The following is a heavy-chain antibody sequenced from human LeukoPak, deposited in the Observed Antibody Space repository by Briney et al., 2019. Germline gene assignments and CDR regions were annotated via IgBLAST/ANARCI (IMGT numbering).Heavy chain of an antibody. J-gene: IGHJ1*01. Sequence: GGSLRLSCAASGFSFSDYGMNWVRQAPGRGLEWVSSIASSSTHIHYVDSVKGRFTVSRDNAKNSLYLQMNSLRAEETAFYHCVRWGVTACMQQWGQGTLVTVSS. CDR2: IASSSTHI. D-gene: IGHD3-10*01. CDR1: GFSFSDYG. V-gene: IGHV3-21*01. CDR3: VRWGVTACMQQ.